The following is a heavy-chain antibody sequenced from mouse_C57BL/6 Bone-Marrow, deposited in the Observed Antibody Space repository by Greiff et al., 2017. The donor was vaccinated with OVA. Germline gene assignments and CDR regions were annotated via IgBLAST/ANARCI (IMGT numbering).Heavy chain of an antibody. D-gene: IGHD1-3*01. V-gene: IGHV10-1*01. Sequence: GGGLVQPKGSLKLSCAASGFSFNTYAMNWVRQAPGKGLEWVARIRSKSNNYATYYADSVKDRFTISRDDSESMLYLQMNNLKTEDTAMYYCVIVAGLYAMDYWGQGTSVTVSS. CDR3: VIVAGLYAMDY. CDR1: GFSFNTYA. J-gene: IGHJ4*01. CDR2: IRSKSNNYAT.